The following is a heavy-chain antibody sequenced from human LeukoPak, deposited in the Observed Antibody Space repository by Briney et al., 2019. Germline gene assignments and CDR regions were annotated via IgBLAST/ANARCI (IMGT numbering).Heavy chain of an antibody. Sequence: SETLSLTCTVSDYSISSGYYWGWIRQPPREGLEWIGSIYHSGSTYYNPSLKSRVSISVDTSKNQFSLKLSSVTAADTAVYYCARQEWSGSDYFDYWGQGTLVTVSS. J-gene: IGHJ4*02. CDR1: DYSISSGYY. CDR3: ARQEWSGSDYFDY. V-gene: IGHV4-38-2*02. CDR2: IYHSGST. D-gene: IGHD3-3*01.